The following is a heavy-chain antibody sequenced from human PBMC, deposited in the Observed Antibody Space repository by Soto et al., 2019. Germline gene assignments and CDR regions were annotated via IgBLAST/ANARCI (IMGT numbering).Heavy chain of an antibody. CDR3: VRKPYSSSWSDY. Sequence: QVQLVESGGGLVKPGGSLRLSCAASGFTFSDYYMSWIRQAPGKGLEWVSYISRSGSTIYYADSVKDRFTISRDNAKNSLYLQMNSLRAEDTAVYYCVRKPYSSSWSDYWGQGTLVTVSS. CDR1: GFTFSDYY. V-gene: IGHV3-11*01. CDR2: ISRSGSTI. D-gene: IGHD6-13*01. J-gene: IGHJ4*02.